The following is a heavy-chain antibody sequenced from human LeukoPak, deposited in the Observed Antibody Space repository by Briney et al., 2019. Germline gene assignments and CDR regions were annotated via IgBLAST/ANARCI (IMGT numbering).Heavy chain of an antibody. CDR3: ARVAETQLWLRSAFDH. CDR1: GFLVSDNY. J-gene: IGHJ4*02. V-gene: IGHV3-53*01. Sequence: GGSLRLSCAASGFLVSDNYMHWLRQAPGKGLEWVSVLYTGGSTYYADSGKGRFTISRDNAKNSLYLQMNSLRDEDTAVYYCARVAETQLWLRSAFDHWGQGTLVTVSS. D-gene: IGHD5-18*01. CDR2: LYTGGST.